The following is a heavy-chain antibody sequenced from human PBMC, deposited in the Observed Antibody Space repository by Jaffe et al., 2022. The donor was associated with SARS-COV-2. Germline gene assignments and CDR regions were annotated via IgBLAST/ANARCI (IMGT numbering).Heavy chain of an antibody. Sequence: EVQLVESGGGLVQPGGSLRVSCVASGFTFSSYWMSWVRQAPGKGLEWVANIKQDGTEKYYVDSVKGRFTISRDNAKNSLYLQMNSLRAEDTAVFYCGRVVGANYFDYWGQGTLVTVSS. CDR2: IKQDGTEK. J-gene: IGHJ4*02. CDR1: GFTFSSYW. V-gene: IGHV3-7*01. CDR3: GRVVGANYFDY. D-gene: IGHD1-26*01.